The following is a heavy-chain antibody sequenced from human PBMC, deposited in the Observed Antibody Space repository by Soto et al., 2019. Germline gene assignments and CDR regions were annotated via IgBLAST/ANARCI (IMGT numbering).Heavy chain of an antibody. J-gene: IGHJ4*02. CDR1: GYTFTGYY. CDR2: INPNSGGT. Sequence: GASVKVSCKASGYTFTGYYMHWVRQAPGQGLEWMGWINPNSGGTNYAQKFQGRVTMTRDTSISTAYMELSRLRSDDTAVYYCARDHKLRFLEWLFDYWGQETLVTVSS. D-gene: IGHD3-3*01. CDR3: ARDHKLRFLEWLFDY. V-gene: IGHV1-2*02.